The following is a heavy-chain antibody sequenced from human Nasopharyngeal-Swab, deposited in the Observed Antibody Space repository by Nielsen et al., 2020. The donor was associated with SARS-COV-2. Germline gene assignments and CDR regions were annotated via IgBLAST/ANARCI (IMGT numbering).Heavy chain of an antibody. J-gene: IGHJ6*02. V-gene: IGHV4-59*08. Sequence: SETLSLTCTVSGDSINNYYWNWIRQPPGKGLEWIGYIYYSGSTNYNPSLKSRLTISVDTSKNQFSLKLSSVTAADTAVYYCARKEGKYYDGRGRGMDVWGQGTTVTVSS. CDR2: IYYSGST. D-gene: IGHD3-22*01. CDR1: GDSINNYY. CDR3: ARKEGKYYDGRGRGMDV.